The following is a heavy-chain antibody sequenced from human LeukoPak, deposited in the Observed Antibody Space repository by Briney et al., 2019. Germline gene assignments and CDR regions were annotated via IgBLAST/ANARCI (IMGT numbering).Heavy chain of an antibody. V-gene: IGHV2-5*02. D-gene: IGHD6-19*01. CDR2: IYWDGDQ. J-gene: IGHJ4*02. CDR3: AHRKVGSSHLFDY. CDR1: GFSLSTSGMG. Sequence: SGPTLVKPTETLTLTCAFSGFSLSTSGMGVGWIRQPPGKALEWLALIYWDGDQRYNPPLRTRLTVTKDTFENHIVLTMTNMDPLDTASYYCAHRKVGSSHLFDYWGQGTLVTVSS.